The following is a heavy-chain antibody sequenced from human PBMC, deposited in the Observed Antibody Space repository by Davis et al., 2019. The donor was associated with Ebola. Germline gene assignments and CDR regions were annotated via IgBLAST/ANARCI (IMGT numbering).Heavy chain of an antibody. CDR1: GGTFSSYT. CDR2: IIPILGIA. V-gene: IGHV1-69*02. Sequence: SVKVSCKASGGTFSSYTISWVRQAPGQGLEWMGRIIPILGIANYAQKFQGRVTITADKSTSTAYMELSSLRSEDTAVYYCARSDAGIAVAGLDYWGQGTLVTVSS. D-gene: IGHD6-19*01. CDR3: ARSDAGIAVAGLDY. J-gene: IGHJ4*02.